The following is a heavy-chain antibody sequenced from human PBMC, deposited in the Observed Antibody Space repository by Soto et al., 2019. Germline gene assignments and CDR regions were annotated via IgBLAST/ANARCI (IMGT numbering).Heavy chain of an antibody. J-gene: IGHJ5*02. D-gene: IGHD6-13*01. CDR1: GASMNSYH. CDR2: IHSSGST. CDR3: ARDQGVAAAGITWFDP. V-gene: IGHV4-4*07. Sequence: QVQLQASGPGLVKPSETLSLTCTVSGASMNSYHWSWIRQPAGKGLEWIGHIHSSGSTNYNPSLKSRVTMSVDTSKNQFSLRLMSLTAADTAVYYCARDQGVAAAGITWFDPWGQGSLVTLSS.